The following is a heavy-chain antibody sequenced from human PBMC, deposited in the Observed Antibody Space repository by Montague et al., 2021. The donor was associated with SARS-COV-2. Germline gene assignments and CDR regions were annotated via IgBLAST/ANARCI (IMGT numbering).Heavy chain of an antibody. V-gene: IGHV3-23*01. CDR1: GFTFNTYH. J-gene: IGHJ6*02. CDR2: ISSSGDSI. CDR3: AKHCSGGTCYSSFYNFYYGMDV. Sequence: SLRLSCAASGFTFNTYHMTWVRQAPGKGLEWVSVISSSGDSIHYVDSVKGRFTISRDNSKNTLFLEMNSLRAEDTAIYYCAKHCSGGTCYSSFYNFYYGMDVWGQGTTVTVSS. D-gene: IGHD2-15*01.